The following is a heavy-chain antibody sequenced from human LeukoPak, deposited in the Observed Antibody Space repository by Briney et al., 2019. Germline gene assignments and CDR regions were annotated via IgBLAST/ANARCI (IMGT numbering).Heavy chain of an antibody. V-gene: IGHV3-9*01. Sequence: GGSLKLSCAASGFTFDDYAMHWVRQAPGKGLEWVSGISWNSGSIGYADSVKGRFTISRDNAKNSLYLQMNSLRAEDTALYYCAKDMRGYDGGTIDYWGQGTLVTVSS. J-gene: IGHJ4*02. CDR1: GFTFDDYA. CDR3: AKDMRGYDGGTIDY. D-gene: IGHD5-12*01. CDR2: ISWNSGSI.